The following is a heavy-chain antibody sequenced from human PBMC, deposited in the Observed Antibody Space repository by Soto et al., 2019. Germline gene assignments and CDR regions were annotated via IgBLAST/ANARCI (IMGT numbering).Heavy chain of an antibody. CDR2: IYYSGST. J-gene: IGHJ6*03. D-gene: IGHD4-4*01. CDR1: GGSISSVCYY. CDR3: ARSFTVTSPHYYYMDV. V-gene: IGHV4-31*03. Sequence: TLSLTCTVSGGSISSVCYYWSWIRQHPGKGLEWIGYIYYSGSTYYNPSLKSRVTISVDTSKNQFSLKLSSVTAADTAVYYCARSFTVTSPHYYYMDVWGKGTTVTVSS.